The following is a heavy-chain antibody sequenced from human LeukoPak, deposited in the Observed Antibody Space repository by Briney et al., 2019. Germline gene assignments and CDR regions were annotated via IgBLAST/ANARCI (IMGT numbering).Heavy chain of an antibody. CDR3: AHYGDYRFMYYFDY. CDR1: GFSLSTSGVG. V-gene: IGHV2-5*01. J-gene: IGHJ4*02. CDR2: IYWNDDN. Sequence: SGPTLVNPTQTLTLSCTFSGFSLSTSGVGVGWIRQPPGKALEWLALIYWNDDNRYSPSLKSRLTITKDTSKNQVVLKMTNMDTVDTATYYCAHYGDYRFMYYFDYWGQGTLVTVSS. D-gene: IGHD4-17*01.